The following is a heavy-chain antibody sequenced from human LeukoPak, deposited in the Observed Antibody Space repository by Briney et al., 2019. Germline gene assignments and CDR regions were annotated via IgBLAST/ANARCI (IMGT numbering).Heavy chain of an antibody. CDR2: VFYSGTT. V-gene: IGHV4-39*07. CDR1: SGSISSKKYY. CDR3: ARRYGSGSYYHYYHMDV. Sequence: PSETLSLTCNVSSGSISSKKYYWGWIRQPPGKALEWVGSVFYSGTTYYNPSLKSRVTISVDTSKNQFSLKLSSVTAADTAVYYCARRYGSGSYYHYYHMDVWGKGTTVTISS. J-gene: IGHJ6*03. D-gene: IGHD3-10*01.